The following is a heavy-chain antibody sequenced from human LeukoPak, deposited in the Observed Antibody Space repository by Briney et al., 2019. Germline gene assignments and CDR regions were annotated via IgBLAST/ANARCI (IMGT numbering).Heavy chain of an antibody. CDR1: GGSISSSSYY. Sequence: SQTLSLTCTVSGGSISSSSYYWGWIRQPPGKGLEWIGSIYYSGSTYYNPSLKSRVTISVDTSKNQFSLKLSSVTAADTAVYYCAKDTIHSSGWYSCDYWGQGTLVTVSS. D-gene: IGHD6-19*01. CDR3: AKDTIHSSGWYSCDY. J-gene: IGHJ4*02. V-gene: IGHV4-39*02. CDR2: IYYSGST.